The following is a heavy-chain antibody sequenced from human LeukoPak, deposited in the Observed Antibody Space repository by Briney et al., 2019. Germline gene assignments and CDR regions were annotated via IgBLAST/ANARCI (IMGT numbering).Heavy chain of an antibody. CDR3: ARKTDSAMGSGC. Sequence: GGSLRLSCAASGFTFSSYEMNWVRQAPGKGLEWVSYISSSGSTIYYAESVKGRFTISRDNAENSLYLQMISLRAEDTAVYYCARKTDSAMGSGCWGQGTLVTVSS. CDR2: ISSSGSTI. CDR1: GFTFSSYE. D-gene: IGHD5-18*01. J-gene: IGHJ4*02. V-gene: IGHV3-48*03.